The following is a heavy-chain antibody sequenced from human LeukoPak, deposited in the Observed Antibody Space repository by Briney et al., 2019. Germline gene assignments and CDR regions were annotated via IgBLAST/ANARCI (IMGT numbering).Heavy chain of an antibody. J-gene: IGHJ4*02. Sequence: PGGSLRLSCAASGFTFSDYYINWIRQAPGKGLEWVSYISSSSSTIYYADSVKGRFTISRDNAKNSLYLQMNSLRAEDTAVYYCAREDYDSSGYYQYYFDYWGQGTLVTVSS. CDR1: GFTFSDYY. D-gene: IGHD3-22*01. V-gene: IGHV3-11*04. CDR3: AREDYDSSGYYQYYFDY. CDR2: ISSSSSTI.